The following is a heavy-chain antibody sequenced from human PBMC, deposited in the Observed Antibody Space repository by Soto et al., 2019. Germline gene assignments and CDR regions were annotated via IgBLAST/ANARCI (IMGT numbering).Heavy chain of an antibody. J-gene: IGHJ4*02. CDR3: ARDTYDTTGYPLDY. V-gene: IGHV1-46*01. Sequence: ASVKVSCKAPGDTFTSYYLNWVRQAPGQGLEGMGVINPHGGSTKYAQKFQGRITMTRDTSRSTVYMELSSLRSDDTAIYYCARDTYDTTGYPLDYWGQGTLVTVS. CDR2: INPHGGST. CDR1: GDTFTSYY. D-gene: IGHD3-22*01.